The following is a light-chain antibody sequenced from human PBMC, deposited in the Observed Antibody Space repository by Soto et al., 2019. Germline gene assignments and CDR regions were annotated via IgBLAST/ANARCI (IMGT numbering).Light chain of an antibody. Sequence: QSALTQPPSASGSPGQSVTISCTGTSSDVGGYHYVSWYQQHPGKAPKLMIHEVTKRPSGVPDRFSGSKSGNTASLTVSGLQGEDEADYYCSSYAGGNNLVFGGGTKLTVL. V-gene: IGLV2-8*01. J-gene: IGLJ2*01. CDR2: EVT. CDR1: SSDVGGYHY. CDR3: SSYAGGNNLV.